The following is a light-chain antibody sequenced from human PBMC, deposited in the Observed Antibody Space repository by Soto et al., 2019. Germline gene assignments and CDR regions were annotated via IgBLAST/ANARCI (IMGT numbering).Light chain of an antibody. J-gene: IGLJ2*01. Sequence: QSVLTQPASVSGSPGQSITISCTGTSSDVGGYNYVSWYQQHPGKAPKLMIYDVSNRPSGVSIRFAGSKSGNTAALTISGLQAEDEADYYCSSYTSSSTGVFGGGTKLTVL. CDR3: SSYTSSSTGV. CDR2: DVS. CDR1: SSDVGGYNY. V-gene: IGLV2-14*01.